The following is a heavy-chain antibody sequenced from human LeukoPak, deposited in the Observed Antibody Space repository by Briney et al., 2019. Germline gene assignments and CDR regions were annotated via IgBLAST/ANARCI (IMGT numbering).Heavy chain of an antibody. CDR2: ISSSGSYI. J-gene: IGHJ4*02. V-gene: IGHV3-21*01. D-gene: IGHD6-13*01. CDR1: GFTFSIYN. CDR3: AKDPASSWLATPLDY. Sequence: GGSLRLSCAASGFTFSIYNMTWVRQAPGTGLEWVSSISSSGSYIYYADSVKGRFTISRDNAKNSLYLQMNSLRAEDTAVYYCAKDPASSWLATPLDYWGQGTLVTVSS.